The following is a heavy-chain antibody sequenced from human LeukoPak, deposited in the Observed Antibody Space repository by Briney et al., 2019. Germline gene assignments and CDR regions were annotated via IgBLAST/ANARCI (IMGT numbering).Heavy chain of an antibody. CDR2: IYYSGST. CDR3: ASLYSDDSSGYYSRRPFDY. V-gene: IGHV4-59*12. Sequence: PSETLSLTCTVSGGSISSYYWNWIRQPPGKGLEYIGCIYYSGSTNYNPSLKSRVTISVDTSKNQFSLKLSSVTAADTAVYYCASLYSDDSSGYYSRRPFDYWGQGTLVTVSS. J-gene: IGHJ4*02. D-gene: IGHD3-22*01. CDR1: GGSISSYY.